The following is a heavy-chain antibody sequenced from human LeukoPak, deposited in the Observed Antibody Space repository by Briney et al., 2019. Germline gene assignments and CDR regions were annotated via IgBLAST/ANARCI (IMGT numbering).Heavy chain of an antibody. Sequence: PGSSLRLFCAASGYRFSAYVMHWVRQAPDKGLQWVAVISTDGTKAYYTDSVRGRFTFSRDNSKNTLYLQMNSLRPEDTAVYFCVKDRGRIFEVKNDPFDIWRQGTRVSVLS. J-gene: IGHJ3*02. CDR3: VKDRGRIFEVKNDPFDI. CDR1: GYRFSAYV. V-gene: IGHV3-30*18. D-gene: IGHD3-3*01. CDR2: ISTDGTKA.